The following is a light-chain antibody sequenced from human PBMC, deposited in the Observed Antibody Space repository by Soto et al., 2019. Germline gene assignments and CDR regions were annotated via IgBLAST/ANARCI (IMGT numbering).Light chain of an antibody. CDR1: QTISSW. Sequence: DTQMTTSPSYLSGSVGDRVTITGRASQTISSWLAWYQQKPGKAPKLLIYKASTLKSGVPSRFSGSGSGTEFTLTISRLEPEDFAVYYCQGYGNSRTFGQGTKV. CDR3: QGYGNSRT. CDR2: KAS. V-gene: IGKV1-5*03. J-gene: IGKJ1*01.